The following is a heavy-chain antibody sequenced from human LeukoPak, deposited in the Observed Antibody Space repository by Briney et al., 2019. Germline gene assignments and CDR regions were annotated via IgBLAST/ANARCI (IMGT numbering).Heavy chain of an antibody. CDR2: INHSGTT. D-gene: IGHD2-2*01. CDR1: GGSFNGYY. Sequence: SSETLSLTCAVYGGSFNGYYWSWIRQPPGKGLEWIGEINHSGTTNYNPSLKGRVTISVDTSKNQFSLKLSSVTAADTAVYYCASRPGYCSSTSCYESDYWGQGTLVTVSS. J-gene: IGHJ4*02. V-gene: IGHV4-34*01. CDR3: ASRPGYCSSTSCYESDY.